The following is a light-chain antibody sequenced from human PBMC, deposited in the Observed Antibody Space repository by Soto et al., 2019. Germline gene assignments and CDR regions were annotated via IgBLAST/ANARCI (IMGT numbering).Light chain of an antibody. Sequence: QSALTQPPSASGSPGQSVTISCTGTSSDVGAYNYVSWYQHNPGKAPKLMIYAVSKRPSGVPDRFSASKSANTASLTGSGLQAEDEADYYCTSHAGSHVLFGGGTKLTVL. CDR1: SSDVGAYNY. CDR2: AVS. V-gene: IGLV2-8*01. J-gene: IGLJ2*01. CDR3: TSHAGSHVL.